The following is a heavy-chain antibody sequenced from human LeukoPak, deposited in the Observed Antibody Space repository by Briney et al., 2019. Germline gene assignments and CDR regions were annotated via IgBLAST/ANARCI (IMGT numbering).Heavy chain of an antibody. J-gene: IGHJ4*02. V-gene: IGHV3-23*01. CDR2: VSGSGGTT. CDR1: GFTFSSYA. CDR3: AKDFGSGSPQYFDY. Sequence: GGSLRLSCAASGFTFSSYAMSWVRQAPGKGLEWVSAVSGSGGTTYYADSVKGRFTISRDNSKTTLYLQMNSLRAEDTAVYYCAKDFGSGSPQYFDYWGQGTLVTVSS. D-gene: IGHD3-10*01.